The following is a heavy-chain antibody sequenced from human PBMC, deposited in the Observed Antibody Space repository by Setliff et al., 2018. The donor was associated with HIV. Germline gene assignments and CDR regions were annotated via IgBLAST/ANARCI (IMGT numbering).Heavy chain of an antibody. CDR1: GFSLSNTRMG. CDR2: IFPNDEK. V-gene: IGHV2-26*01. CDR3: VHTQYGRYFQY. Sequence: SGPTLVNPTETLTLTCTVSGFSLSNTRMGVSWIRQPPGKALEWLAHIFPNDEKSYSASLKSRVTISEDTSKSQVVLTMTNMDPLDTATYYCVHTQYGRYFQYWGQGALVTVSS. J-gene: IGHJ1*01. D-gene: IGHD1-26*01.